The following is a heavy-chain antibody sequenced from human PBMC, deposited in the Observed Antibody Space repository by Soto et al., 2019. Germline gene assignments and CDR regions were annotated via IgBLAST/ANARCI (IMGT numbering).Heavy chain of an antibody. CDR2: IYYSGST. J-gene: IGHJ6*02. CDR3: ARGGSEAGILYYYYGMDV. D-gene: IGHD6-13*01. Sequence: SETLSLTCTVSGGSVSSGSYYWSWIRQPPGKGLEWIGYIYYSGSTNYNPSLKSRVTISVDTSKNQFSLKLSSVTAADTAVYYCARGGSEAGILYYYYGMDVWGQGTTVTVSS. CDR1: GGSVSSGSYY. V-gene: IGHV4-61*01.